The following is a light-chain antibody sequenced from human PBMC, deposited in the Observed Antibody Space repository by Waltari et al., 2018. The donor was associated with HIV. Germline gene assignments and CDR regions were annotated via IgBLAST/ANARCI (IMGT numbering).Light chain of an antibody. J-gene: IGLJ1*01. CDR3: SSYTSSSTPV. CDR1: SSDVGGYNY. Sequence: QSALTQPASVSGSPGQSMTLPCTGPSSDVGGYNYVSWYQQHPGKAPKPMIYEVSNRPSGVSNRFSGSKSGNTASLTISGLQAEDEADYYCSSYTSSSTPVFGTGTKVTVL. CDR2: EVS. V-gene: IGLV2-14*01.